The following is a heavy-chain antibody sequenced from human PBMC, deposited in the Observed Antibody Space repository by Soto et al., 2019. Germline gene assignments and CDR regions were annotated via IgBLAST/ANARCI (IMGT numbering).Heavy chain of an antibody. CDR3: ARDRPAPPLTHFGMGV. J-gene: IGHJ6*02. CDR1: GGTFSSYA. V-gene: IGHV1-69*01. CDR2: IIPIFGTA. Sequence: QVQLVQSGAEVKKPGSSVKVSCKASGGTFSSYAISWVRQAPGQGLEWMGGIIPIFGTANYAQKFQGRVTITGDQTTSTAYMGPSSPRSEDPAVYFCARDRPAPPLTHFGMGVWGQGTTVTVSS.